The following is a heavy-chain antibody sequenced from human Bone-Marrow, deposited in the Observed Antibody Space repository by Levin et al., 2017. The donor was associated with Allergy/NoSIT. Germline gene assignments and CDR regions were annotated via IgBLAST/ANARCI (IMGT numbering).Heavy chain of an antibody. CDR2: VKRMADGATT. CDR3: TSGFIQGFQY. J-gene: IGHJ4*02. D-gene: IGHD2-21*01. Sequence: PGGSLRLSCAASEFSLSAAYMTWVRQAPGKGLEWIGRVKRMADGATTDYAAPVKGRFTISRDDSKKMLYLQMNSLKTEDTAIYYCTSGFIQGFQYWGQGAPVTVSS. V-gene: IGHV3-15*01. CDR1: EFSLSAAY.